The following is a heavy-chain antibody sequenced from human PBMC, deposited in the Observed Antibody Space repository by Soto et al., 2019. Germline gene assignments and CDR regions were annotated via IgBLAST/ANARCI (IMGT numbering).Heavy chain of an antibody. V-gene: IGHV3-30*18. CDR2: ISYDGSNK. J-gene: IGHJ4*02. Sequence: LRLSCTASGFTFSSYGMHWVRQAPGKVLEWVAVISYDGSNKYYADSVKGRFTISRDNSKNTLYLQMNSLRAEDTAVYYCAKDFMMSSSWYGGFDYWGQGTLVTVSS. D-gene: IGHD6-13*01. CDR3: AKDFMMSSSWYGGFDY. CDR1: GFTFSSYG.